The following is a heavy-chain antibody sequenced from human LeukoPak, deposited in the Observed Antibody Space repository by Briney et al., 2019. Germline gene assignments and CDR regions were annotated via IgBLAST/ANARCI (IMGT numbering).Heavy chain of an antibody. CDR3: VRGGTYYLPY. V-gene: IGHV4-59*12. CDR2: IYYSGST. D-gene: IGHD1-26*01. J-gene: IGHJ4*02. CDR1: GGSISSYY. Sequence: SETLSLTCTVSGGSISSYYWSWIRQPPGKGLEWIGYIYYSGSTNYNPPLKSRVTISVDTSKNQFSLKLNSVTAADTAIYYCVRGGTYYLPYWGRGILVTVSS.